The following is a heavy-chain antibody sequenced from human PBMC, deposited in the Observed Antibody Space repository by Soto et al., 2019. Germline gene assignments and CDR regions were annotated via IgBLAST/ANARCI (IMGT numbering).Heavy chain of an antibody. J-gene: IGHJ6*02. CDR1: GASISSDNR. Sequence: QVQLQESGPGLVKPSGTLSLTCAVSGASISSDNRWTWVRQPPGEGLEWIGEISQSGTTKYHPSLESRVTIAVDKSKNQCSLRLTSMTASDTAVYYCAKKVPAALRLYYFFGLDVWGQGTTVTVSS. CDR3: AKKVPAALRLYYFFGLDV. CDR2: ISQSGTT. D-gene: IGHD2-15*01. V-gene: IGHV4-4*02.